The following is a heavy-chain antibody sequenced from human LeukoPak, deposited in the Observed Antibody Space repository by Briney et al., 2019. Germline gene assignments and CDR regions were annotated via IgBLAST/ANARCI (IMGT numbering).Heavy chain of an antibody. V-gene: IGHV4-34*01. CDR2: INRSGSS. J-gene: IGHJ1*01. CDR3: ARGEDGDYYFQH. CDR1: GGSFSGYY. Sequence: SGTLSLTCAVYGGSFSGYYWSWIRQPPGKGLEWIGEINRSGSSNYNPSLKSRVTISVDTSKNQFSLKLSSVTAADTAVYYCARGEDGDYYFQHWGQGTLVTVSS. D-gene: IGHD4-17*01.